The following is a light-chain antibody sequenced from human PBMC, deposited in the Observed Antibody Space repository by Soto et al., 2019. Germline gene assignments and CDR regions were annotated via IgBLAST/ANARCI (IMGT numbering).Light chain of an antibody. CDR2: DVS. V-gene: IGKV1-5*01. J-gene: IGKJ1*01. CDR1: QSLSGW. CDR3: QQYNSYWT. Sequence: DIQMTQSPSTLSASVGDRVTITCRASQSLSGWLAWYQQKPGKAPKLLIYDVSSLESGVPSRLSGSGSGTEFTLTISSLQPDDFATYYCQQYNSYWTFGQGTKVDIK.